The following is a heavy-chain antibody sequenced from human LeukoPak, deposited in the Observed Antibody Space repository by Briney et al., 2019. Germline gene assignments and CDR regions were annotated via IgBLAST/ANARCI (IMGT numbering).Heavy chain of an antibody. D-gene: IGHD2-2*01. CDR3: ARTYCSSTSCYQPPPFDY. V-gene: IGHV3-74*01. Sequence: GGSLRLSCAASGFTFSSYWMHWVRHAPGKGLVWVSRINSDGSSTIYADSVKGRFTISRDNAKNTLYLQMNSLRAEDTAVYYCARTYCSSTSCYQPPPFDYWGQGTLVTVSS. CDR1: GFTFSSYW. J-gene: IGHJ4*02. CDR2: INSDGSST.